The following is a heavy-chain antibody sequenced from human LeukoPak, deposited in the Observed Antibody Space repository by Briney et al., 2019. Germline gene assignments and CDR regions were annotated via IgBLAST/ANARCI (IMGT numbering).Heavy chain of an antibody. J-gene: IGHJ4*02. CDR3: ARDHSGTQDY. CDR1: GFTFSNYG. CDR2: IWDDGSNE. Sequence: RGGSLRLSCAAAGFTFSNYGMHGVRQAPSKGVGWVAVIWDDGSNEYYADSVKGRFTIFRDNRRNTLYLQMNSLRAEDTAVYSCARDHSGTQDYWGQGTLVTVSS. D-gene: IGHD1-1*01. V-gene: IGHV3-33*01.